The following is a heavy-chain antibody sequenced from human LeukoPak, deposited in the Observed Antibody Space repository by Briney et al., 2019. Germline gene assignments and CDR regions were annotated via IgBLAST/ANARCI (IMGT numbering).Heavy chain of an antibody. CDR1: GFTFSNYW. Sequence: GGSLRLSCAASGFTFSNYWMHWVRQAPGKGLVWVSRIKSDGTITSYADSVKGRFTISRDNAKNTLYLQMNSLRGEDTAVYYCAISPPDSRWVYWGQGTLVTVSS. J-gene: IGHJ4*02. D-gene: IGHD6-13*01. CDR2: IKSDGTIT. CDR3: AISPPDSRWVY. V-gene: IGHV3-74*01.